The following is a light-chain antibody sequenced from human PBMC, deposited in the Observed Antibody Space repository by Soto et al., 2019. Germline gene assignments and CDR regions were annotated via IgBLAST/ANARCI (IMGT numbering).Light chain of an antibody. J-gene: IGKJ2*03. CDR2: DAS. Sequence: EIVLTQSPATLSVSPGERATLSCWASQSVGNNLAWYRQIPGQAPKLLIYDASTTATGVPDRFSGSGSGTRFTLTINSLHSEDSAIYYCQHYNTWPRYSFGQGTRLEIK. V-gene: IGKV3-15*01. CDR3: QHYNTWPRYS. CDR1: QSVGNN.